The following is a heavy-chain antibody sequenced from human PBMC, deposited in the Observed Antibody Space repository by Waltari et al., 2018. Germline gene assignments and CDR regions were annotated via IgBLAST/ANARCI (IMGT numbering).Heavy chain of an antibody. D-gene: IGHD1-26*01. CDR1: GFTFSSYS. CDR3: ATFTTYYYYGMDV. J-gene: IGHJ6*02. CDR2: ISSSSSYI. Sequence: EVQLVESGGGLVKPGGSLRLSCADSGFTFSSYSMNWVRQAPGKGLEWVSSISSSSSYIYYADSVKGRFTISRDNAKNSLYLQMNSLRAEDTAVYYCATFTTYYYYGMDVWGQGTTVTVSS. V-gene: IGHV3-21*01.